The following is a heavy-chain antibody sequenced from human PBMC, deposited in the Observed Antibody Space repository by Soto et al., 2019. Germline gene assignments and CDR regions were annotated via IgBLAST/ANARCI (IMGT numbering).Heavy chain of an antibody. CDR1: GYTFTSYD. J-gene: IGHJ5*02. CDR3: ARGLMVRGTTRSS. CDR2: MNPNSGNT. D-gene: IGHD3-10*01. V-gene: IGHV1-8*01. Sequence: ASVEVSCKASGYTFTSYDINWVRQATGQGLEWMGWMNPNSGNTGYAQKFQGRVTMTRNTSISTAYMELSSLRSEDTAVYYCARGLMVRGTTRSSWGQGTLVTVSS.